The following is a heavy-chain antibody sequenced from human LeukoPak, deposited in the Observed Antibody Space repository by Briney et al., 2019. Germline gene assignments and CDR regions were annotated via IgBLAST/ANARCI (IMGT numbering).Heavy chain of an antibody. CDR3: ARGCSGGSCYSQFDY. J-gene: IGHJ4*02. Sequence: PSGTLSLTCAVSGGSISSSNWWSWVRQPPGKGLEWIGEIYHSGRTNYNPSLKSRVTISVDKSKNQFSLKLSSVTAADTAVYYCARGCSGGSCYSQFDYWGQGTLVTVSS. CDR1: GGSISSSNW. D-gene: IGHD2-15*01. V-gene: IGHV4-4*02. CDR2: IYHSGRT.